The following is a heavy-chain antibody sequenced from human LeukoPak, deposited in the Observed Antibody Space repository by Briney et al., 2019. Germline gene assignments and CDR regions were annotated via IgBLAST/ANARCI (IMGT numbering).Heavy chain of an antibody. Sequence: SVKVSCKSSGGTFSSYAISWVRQAPGQGLEWMGGVIPIFGTANYAQKFQGRVTITADESTSTAYMELSSLRSEDTAVYYCAREICSSTSCYTYNWFDPWGQGTLVTVSS. J-gene: IGHJ5*02. D-gene: IGHD2-2*02. V-gene: IGHV1-69*13. CDR3: AREICSSTSCYTYNWFDP. CDR1: GGTFSSYA. CDR2: VIPIFGTA.